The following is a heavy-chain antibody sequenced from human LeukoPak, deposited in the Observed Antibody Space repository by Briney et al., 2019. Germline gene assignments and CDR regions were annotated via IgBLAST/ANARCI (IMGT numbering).Heavy chain of an antibody. D-gene: IGHD2-8*01. Sequence: SVKVSCKASGGTFTSYAISWVRQAPGQGLEWMGGIIPIFGTANYAQKFQGRVTITADESTSTAYMELSSLRSEDTAVYYCARALGYCTNGVCFPIYYYYYGMDVWGQGTTVTVPS. CDR2: IIPIFGTA. V-gene: IGHV1-69*13. CDR1: GGTFTSYA. J-gene: IGHJ6*02. CDR3: ARALGYCTNGVCFPIYYYYYGMDV.